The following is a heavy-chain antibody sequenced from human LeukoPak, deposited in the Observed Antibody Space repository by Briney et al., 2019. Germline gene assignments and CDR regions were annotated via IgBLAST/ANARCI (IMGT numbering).Heavy chain of an antibody. CDR1: GFTVSSNY. V-gene: IGHV3-66*01. J-gene: IGHJ6*02. CDR3: ARVGMRVVPPYGMDV. CDR2: IYSGGST. Sequence: GSLRLSCAASGFTVSSNYMSWVRQAPGKGLEWVSVIYSGGSTYYADSVKGRFTISRDNSKNTLYLQMNSLRVEDTAVYYCARVGMRVVPPYGMDVWGQGTTVTVSS. D-gene: IGHD2-2*01.